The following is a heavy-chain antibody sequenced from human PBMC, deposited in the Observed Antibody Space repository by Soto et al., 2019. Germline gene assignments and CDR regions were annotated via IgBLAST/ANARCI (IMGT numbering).Heavy chain of an antibody. CDR1: GYTSSDFG. Sequence: GASVKVSCKASGYTSSDFGISWVRQAPGQGLEWMGWVSGNYGASNPAPKVQGRITMTLDTSTGVSYMALRSLRSDDTAIYYCVRDQKYFRVNGNWFDSWGQGTLVTVSS. J-gene: IGHJ5*01. V-gene: IGHV1-18*04. CDR2: VSGNYGAS. CDR3: VRDQKYFRVNGNWFDS. D-gene: IGHD2-2*01.